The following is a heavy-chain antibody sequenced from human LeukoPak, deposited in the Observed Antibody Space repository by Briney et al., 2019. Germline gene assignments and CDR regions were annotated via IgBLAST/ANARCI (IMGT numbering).Heavy chain of an antibody. CDR1: GYTFTSYD. CDR3: ARGLRLGYCSGGSCSGGFDP. D-gene: IGHD2-15*01. V-gene: IGHV1-8*01. Sequence: GASVKVSCKASGYTFTSYDINWVRQATGQGLKWMGWMNPNSGNTGYAQKFQGRVTMTRNTSISTAYMELSSLRSEDTAVYYCARGLRLGYCSGGSCSGGFDPWGQGTLVTVSS. J-gene: IGHJ5*02. CDR2: MNPNSGNT.